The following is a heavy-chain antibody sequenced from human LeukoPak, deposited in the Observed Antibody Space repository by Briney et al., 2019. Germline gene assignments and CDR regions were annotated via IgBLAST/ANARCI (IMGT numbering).Heavy chain of an antibody. V-gene: IGHV3-43D*03. J-gene: IGHJ4*02. Sequence: GGSLRLSCAASGFTFDDYAMHWVRQSPGKGLQWVSFISWDSRSAYYADSVKGRFTISRDNNKKSVFLQMNSLSAEDTAFYYCARDSQDCSASTCYFDYWGQGTLVTVS. CDR1: GFTFDDYA. CDR3: ARDSQDCSASTCYFDY. D-gene: IGHD2-15*01. CDR2: ISWDSRSA.